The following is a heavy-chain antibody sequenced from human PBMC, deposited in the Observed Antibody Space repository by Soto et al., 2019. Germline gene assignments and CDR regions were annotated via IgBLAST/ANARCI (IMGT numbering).Heavy chain of an antibody. V-gene: IGHV3-66*01. Sequence: PGGSLRLSCAASGFTVSSNYMSWVRQAPGKGLEWVSVIYSGGSTYYADSVKGRFTISRDNSKNTLYLQMNSLRAEDTAVYYCARDGRTTARGGAFDIWGQGTMVTVSS. CDR1: GFTVSSNY. CDR3: ARDGRTTARGGAFDI. J-gene: IGHJ3*02. CDR2: IYSGGST. D-gene: IGHD4-17*01.